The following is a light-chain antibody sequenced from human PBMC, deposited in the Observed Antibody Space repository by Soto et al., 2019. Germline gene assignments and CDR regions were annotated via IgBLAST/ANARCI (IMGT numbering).Light chain of an antibody. CDR3: QSYDTTDQAMI. CDR2: EGS. Sequence: QSVLTQPASVSGSPGQSITISCTGTSSDVGSYNLVSWYQQHPGKAPKLMIYEGSKRPSGVSNRFSGSKSGNTASLTISGLQTEDEADYYCQSYDTTDQAMIFGGGTKLTVL. J-gene: IGLJ2*01. CDR1: SSDVGSYNL. V-gene: IGLV2-23*01.